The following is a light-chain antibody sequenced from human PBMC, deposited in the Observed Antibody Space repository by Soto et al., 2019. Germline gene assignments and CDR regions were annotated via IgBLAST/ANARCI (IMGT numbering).Light chain of an antibody. CDR1: QDISSY. J-gene: IGKJ1*01. V-gene: IGKV1-33*01. CDR2: DAS. CDR3: QQYDNLPRT. Sequence: DIQMTQSPSSLSASVGDRVTITCQASQDISSYLNWYQHKSGKAPKLLIYDASNLQTGVPSRFNGSGCRTDFTFTINSLQPEDIATYYCQQYDNLPRTFGQGTKVEIK.